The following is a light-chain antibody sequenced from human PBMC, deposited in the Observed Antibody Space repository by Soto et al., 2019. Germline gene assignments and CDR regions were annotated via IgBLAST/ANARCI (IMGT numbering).Light chain of an antibody. J-gene: IGKJ2*01. Sequence: EIVMTQSPATLSLSPGERATLSCRASQSIRNHLAWYQQKPGQAPRLLIFGASTRATGVPARFSGSGSGTEFTLTISSLQSEDSAVYYCQQYNIWYTFGQGTKLEIK. CDR3: QQYNIWYT. V-gene: IGKV3-15*01. CDR2: GAS. CDR1: QSIRNH.